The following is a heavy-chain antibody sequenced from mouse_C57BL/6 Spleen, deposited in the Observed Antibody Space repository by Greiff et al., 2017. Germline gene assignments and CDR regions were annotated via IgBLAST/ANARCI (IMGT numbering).Heavy chain of an antibody. Sequence: QVQLQQPGAELVMPGASVKLSCKASGYTFTSYLMHWVKQRPGQGLEWIGEIDPYDSYTNYNQKFKGKSTLTVDKSSSTAYMQLNSLTSEDAAVYYCARKKLFFDYWGQGTTLTVSS. CDR3: ARKKLFFDY. V-gene: IGHV1-69*01. CDR2: IDPYDSYT. CDR1: GYTFTSYL. J-gene: IGHJ2*01.